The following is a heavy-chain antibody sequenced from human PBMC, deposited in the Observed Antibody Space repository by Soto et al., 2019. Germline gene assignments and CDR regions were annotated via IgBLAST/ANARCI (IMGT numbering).Heavy chain of an antibody. CDR1: GGSFSGYY. V-gene: IGHV4-34*01. Sequence: PSETLSLTCAVSGGSFSGYYWSWIRQPPGKGLEWIGEINHSGTTNYNPSLKSRVTISIDTSKNQFSLKLSSVTAADTAVYYCAQDYYDTTGYYFDYWGQGTLVTVSS. CDR3: AQDYYDTTGYYFDY. CDR2: INHSGTT. D-gene: IGHD3-22*01. J-gene: IGHJ4*02.